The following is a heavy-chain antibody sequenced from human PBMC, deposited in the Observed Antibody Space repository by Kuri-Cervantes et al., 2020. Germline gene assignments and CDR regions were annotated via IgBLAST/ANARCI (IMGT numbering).Heavy chain of an antibody. V-gene: IGHV3-20*04. J-gene: IGHJ4*02. CDR3: ARGLWFGEPYFDY. D-gene: IGHD3-10*01. Sequence: GGSLRLSCAASGFTFDGYGMSWVRQAPGKGLEWVSGINWNGDYTGYADSVKGRFTISRDNAKNSLYLQMNSLRAEDTAVYYCARGLWFGEPYFDYWGQGTLVTVSS. CDR1: GFTFDGYG. CDR2: INWNGDYT.